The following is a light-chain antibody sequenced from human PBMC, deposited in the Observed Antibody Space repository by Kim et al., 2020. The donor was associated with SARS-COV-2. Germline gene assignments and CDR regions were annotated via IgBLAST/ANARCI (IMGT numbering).Light chain of an antibody. CDR2: SAS. J-gene: IGKJ2*01. Sequence: STSVGDTVTITCRASQGIRNDLGWYQQKPGKAPKLLIYSASSLQSGVPSRFSGSGSGTDFTLTISSLQPEDFATYYCLQDYNYPYTFGQGTKLETK. V-gene: IGKV1-6*01. CDR3: LQDYNYPYT. CDR1: QGIRND.